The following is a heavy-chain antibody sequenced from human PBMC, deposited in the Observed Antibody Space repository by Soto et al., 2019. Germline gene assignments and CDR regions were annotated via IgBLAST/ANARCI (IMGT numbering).Heavy chain of an antibody. J-gene: IGHJ4*02. CDR3: AKDLQIGAARYLFDC. D-gene: IGHD6-6*01. Sequence: PGGSLRLSCSASGFTFSNYGMHWVRQAPGKGLEWVAVIASDGRDKHHADSVKGRFIISRDNSKNTVYLQMNSLRPEDTALYYCAKDLQIGAARYLFDCWGQGSLVIVSS. CDR1: GFTFSNYG. CDR2: IASDGRDK. V-gene: IGHV3-30*18.